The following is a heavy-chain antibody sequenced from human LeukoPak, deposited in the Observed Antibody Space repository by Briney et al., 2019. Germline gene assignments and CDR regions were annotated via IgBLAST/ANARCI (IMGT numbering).Heavy chain of an antibody. CDR1: GYTFANFG. D-gene: IGHD3-10*01. J-gene: IGHJ4*02. CDR3: AREVVRGVITNLLDY. CDR2: ISVYNGNT. Sequence: ASVKVSCKASGYTFANFGITWVRQAPGQGLEWMGWISVYNGNTNYAQNLQGRVTMTTDTSTSTAYMELRSPRSDDTAVYYCAREVVRGVITNLLDYWGQGTLVTVSS. V-gene: IGHV1-18*01.